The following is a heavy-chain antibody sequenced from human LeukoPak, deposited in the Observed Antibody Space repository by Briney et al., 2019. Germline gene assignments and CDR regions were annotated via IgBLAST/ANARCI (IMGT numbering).Heavy chain of an antibody. Sequence: SETLSLTCAVYGGSFSGYYWSWIRQPPGKGLEWIGEINHSGSTNYNPSLKSRVTMSVDTSKNQFSLRLTSVAAADTAVYYCATSDYDFWSGFDFWGQGALVTVSS. V-gene: IGHV4-34*01. J-gene: IGHJ5*01. CDR1: GGSFSGYY. CDR3: ATSDYDFWSGFDF. CDR2: INHSGST. D-gene: IGHD3-3*01.